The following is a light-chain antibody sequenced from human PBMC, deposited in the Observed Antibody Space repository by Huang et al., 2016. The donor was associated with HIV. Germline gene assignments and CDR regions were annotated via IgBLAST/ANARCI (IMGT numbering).Light chain of an antibody. J-gene: IGKJ1*01. CDR2: KAS. V-gene: IGKV1-5*03. CDR1: QSISNW. CDR3: QQYNTNSWA. Sequence: DIQMTQSPSTLSASVGDRVIITCRASQSISNWLAWYQQKPGKAPKLLIYKASSLESGVPSRVSGSGSGTDFTLTISYLQPDDFATYYCQQYNTNSWAFGQGTKVEIK.